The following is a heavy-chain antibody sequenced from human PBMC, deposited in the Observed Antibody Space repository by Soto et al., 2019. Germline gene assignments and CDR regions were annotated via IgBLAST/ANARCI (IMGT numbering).Heavy chain of an antibody. D-gene: IGHD2-2*01. J-gene: IGHJ3*02. CDR1: GYTFTSYY. Sequence: ASVKVSCKAPGYTFTSYYMHWVRQAPGQGLEWMGIINPSGGSTSYAQKFQGRVTMTRDTSTSTVYMELSSLRSEDTAVYYCARDAGDIVVVPAATGTDAFDIWGQGTMVTVSS. CDR3: ARDAGDIVVVPAATGTDAFDI. V-gene: IGHV1-46*03. CDR2: INPSGGST.